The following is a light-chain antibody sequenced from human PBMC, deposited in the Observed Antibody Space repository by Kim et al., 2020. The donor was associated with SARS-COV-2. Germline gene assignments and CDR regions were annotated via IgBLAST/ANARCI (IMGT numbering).Light chain of an antibody. J-gene: IGKJ4*01. V-gene: IGKV1-27*01. CDR2: GAF. CDR3: QKYNNVPLT. Sequence: DIQMTQSPSSLSASVGDRVTITCRASEGTGDYLAWYQHKPGKPPNLLISGAFTLQPGVPSRFSGSRSGTHFTLTISSLQPEDGATYYCQKYNNVPLTFGGGTKVDIK. CDR1: EGTGDY.